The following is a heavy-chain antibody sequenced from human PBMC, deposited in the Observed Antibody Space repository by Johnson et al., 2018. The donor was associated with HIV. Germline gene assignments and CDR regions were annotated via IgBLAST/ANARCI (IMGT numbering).Heavy chain of an antibody. J-gene: IGHJ3*02. CDR3: ARDLPPWGGDYVDYTFDI. V-gene: IGHV3-23*04. Sequence: MQLVESGGGVVRPGGSLRLSCVASGFTFDDYGMSWVRQAPGKGLEWVSAISGSGGSTYYADSVKGRFTISRDNSKNTLYLQMNSLRAEDTAVYYCARDLPPWGGDYVDYTFDIWGQGTMVTVSS. CDR1: GFTFDDYG. CDR2: ISGSGGST. D-gene: IGHD4-17*01.